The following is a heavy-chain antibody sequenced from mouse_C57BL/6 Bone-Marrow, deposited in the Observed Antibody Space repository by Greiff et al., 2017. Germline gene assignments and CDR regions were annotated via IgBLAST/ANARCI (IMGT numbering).Heavy chain of an antibody. CDR1: GYTFTSYW. D-gene: IGHD2-12*01. Sequence: VKLQQPGAELVRPGTSVKLSCKASGYTFTSYWMHWVKQRPGQGLEWIGVIDPSDSYPNYNQKFKGKATLTVDTSSSTAYMQLSSLTSEDSAVYYCARYSPWFAYWGQGTLVTVSA. J-gene: IGHJ3*01. CDR3: ARYSPWFAY. V-gene: IGHV1-59*01. CDR2: IDPSDSYP.